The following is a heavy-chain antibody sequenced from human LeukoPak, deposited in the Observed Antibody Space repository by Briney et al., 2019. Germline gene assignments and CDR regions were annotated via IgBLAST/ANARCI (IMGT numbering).Heavy chain of an antibody. D-gene: IGHD5-12*01. CDR2: ISYDGSNK. J-gene: IGHJ4*02. Sequence: GGSLRLSCAASGFTFSSYGMHWVRQAPGKGLEWVAVISYDGSNKYYADSVKGRFTISRDNSKNTLYLQMNSLRAEDTAVYYCATMVATIDYWGQGTLVTVSS. V-gene: IGHV3-30*03. CDR3: ATMVATIDY. CDR1: GFTFSSYG.